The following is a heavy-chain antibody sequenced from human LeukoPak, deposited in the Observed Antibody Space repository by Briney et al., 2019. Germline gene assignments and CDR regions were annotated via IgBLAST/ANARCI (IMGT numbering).Heavy chain of an antibody. Sequence: ASVKVSCTASGYTFTSYGISWVRQAPGQGLEWMGWISGNNGNTNYAQKFQGRVIMTTDTSTSTVYMDLRSLRSDDTAVYYCARDRRYFDWYYSFDYWGQGTLVTVSS. CDR1: GYTFTSYG. J-gene: IGHJ4*02. CDR3: ARDRRYFDWYYSFDY. CDR2: ISGNNGNT. V-gene: IGHV1-18*01. D-gene: IGHD3-9*01.